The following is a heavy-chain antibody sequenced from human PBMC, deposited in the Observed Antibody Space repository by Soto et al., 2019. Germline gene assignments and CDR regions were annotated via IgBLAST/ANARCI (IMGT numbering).Heavy chain of an antibody. D-gene: IGHD3-3*01. CDR3: AKGFGVDSKNYYFDY. V-gene: IGHV3-23*01. CDR2: ISGSGGST. Sequence: GGSLRLSCAASGFTFSSYAMSWVRQAPGKGLEWVSAISGSGGSTYYADSVKGRFTISRDNSKNTLYLQMNSLRAEDTAVYYCAKGFGVDSKNYYFDYWGQGTLVTVSS. J-gene: IGHJ4*02. CDR1: GFTFSSYA.